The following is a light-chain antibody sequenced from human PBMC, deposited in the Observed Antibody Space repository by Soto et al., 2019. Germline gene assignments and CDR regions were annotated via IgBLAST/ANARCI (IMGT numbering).Light chain of an antibody. J-gene: IGLJ1*01. Sequence: QSVLTQPPSVSGAPGQRVTISCTGSSSNIGAGYDVHWYQQRPGTAPKLLIFGNTNRPSGVPDRFSGSKSGTSASLAITGLQAEDEGEYFCFSFTTTSTHVFGTGTKLTVL. CDR2: GNT. CDR3: FSFTTTSTHV. V-gene: IGLV1-40*01. CDR1: SSNIGAGYD.